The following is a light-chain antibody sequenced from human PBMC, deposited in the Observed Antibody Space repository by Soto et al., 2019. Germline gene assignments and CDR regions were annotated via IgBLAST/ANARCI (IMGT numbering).Light chain of an antibody. CDR1: QNVYNN. CDR3: QQYNKWPLIT. Sequence: EMAMTQSPATLSVSPGERAIRSCRASQNVYNNLAWYQQKPGQAPRLLIFDASTRATGIPARFSGSGSGTEFTLTISGLESEDFAIYYCQQYNKWPLITFGQGTRLESK. J-gene: IGKJ5*01. V-gene: IGKV3-15*01. CDR2: DAS.